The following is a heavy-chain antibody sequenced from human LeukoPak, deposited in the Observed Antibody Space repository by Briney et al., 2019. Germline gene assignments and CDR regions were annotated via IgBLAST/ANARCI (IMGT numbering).Heavy chain of an antibody. V-gene: IGHV3-23*01. Sequence: GGSLRLSCTASGFTFSTYAMSWVRQAPGKGPEWVSAISGSGGSTSYADSVKGRFTISRDNAKNSLYLQMNSLRAEDTAVYYCARESGYYGSGSPTYYYYGMDVWGQGTTVTVSS. D-gene: IGHD3-10*01. CDR1: GFTFSTYA. CDR2: ISGSGGST. J-gene: IGHJ6*02. CDR3: ARESGYYGSGSPTYYYYGMDV.